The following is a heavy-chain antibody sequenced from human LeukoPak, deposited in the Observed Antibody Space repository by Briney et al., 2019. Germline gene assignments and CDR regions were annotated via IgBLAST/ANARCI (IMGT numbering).Heavy chain of an antibody. D-gene: IGHD2-15*01. J-gene: IGHJ5*02. CDR2: IYYSRST. Sequence: SETLSLTCTVSGGSISSYYWSWIRQPPGKGLEWIGYIYYSRSTNYNPSLKSRVTISVDTSKNQFSLKLSSVTAADTAVYYCARGQRDRAYCSGGSCSRFDPWGQGTLVTVSS. V-gene: IGHV4-59*01. CDR1: GGSISSYY. CDR3: ARGQRDRAYCSGGSCSRFDP.